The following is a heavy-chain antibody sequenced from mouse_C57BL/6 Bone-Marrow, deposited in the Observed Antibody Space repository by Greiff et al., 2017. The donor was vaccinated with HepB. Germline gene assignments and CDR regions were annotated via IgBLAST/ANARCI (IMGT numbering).Heavy chain of an antibody. V-gene: IGHV5-4*01. J-gene: IGHJ2*01. Sequence: EVKLMESGGGLVKPGGSLKLSCAASGFTFSSYAMSWVRQTPEKRLEWVATISDGGSYTYYPDNVKGRFTISRDNAKNNLYLQMSHLKSEDTAMYYCARDQDYYGSRGFDYWGQGTTLTVSS. CDR1: GFTFSSYA. CDR3: ARDQDYYGSRGFDY. D-gene: IGHD1-1*01. CDR2: ISDGGSYT.